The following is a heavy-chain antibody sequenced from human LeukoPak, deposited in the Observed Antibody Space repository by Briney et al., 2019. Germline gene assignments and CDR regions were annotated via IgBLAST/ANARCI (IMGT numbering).Heavy chain of an antibody. D-gene: IGHD3-22*01. Sequence: SETLSLTRTVSGASISSSYWSWIRQSLGNGLEWIGYIYHTGSTKYNPSLESRVTISVDTSKSQFSLKLTSVTAADTAVYYCARGYFYSRGYSNAFDYWGQGALVTVSS. CDR2: IYHTGST. CDR1: GASISSSY. CDR3: ARGYFYSRGYSNAFDY. J-gene: IGHJ4*02. V-gene: IGHV4-59*01.